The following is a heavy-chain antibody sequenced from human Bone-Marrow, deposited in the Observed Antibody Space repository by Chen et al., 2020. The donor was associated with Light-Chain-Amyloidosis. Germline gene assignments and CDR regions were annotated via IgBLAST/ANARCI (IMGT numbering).Heavy chain of an antibody. CDR2: ISAGGDSM. CDR1: GFTFTTYG. D-gene: IGHD1-1*01. J-gene: IGHJ4*02. CDR3: SRDAVAPGDTDY. V-gene: IGHV3-48*03. Sequence: LVESGGSLVQPGGSLRLSCAASGFTFTTYGMNWVRQAPGKGLEWVSYISAGGDSMYYADSVKGRFTVSRDDARNSLFLQMNSLRAEDTAVYYCSRDAVAPGDTDYWGQGTLVTVSS.